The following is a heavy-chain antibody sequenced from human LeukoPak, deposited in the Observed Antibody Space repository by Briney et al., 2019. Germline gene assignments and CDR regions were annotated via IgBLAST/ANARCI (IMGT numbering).Heavy chain of an antibody. J-gene: IGHJ5*02. D-gene: IGHD5-24*01. CDR2: IYHSGST. CDR1: GYSISSGFY. V-gene: IGHV4-38-2*02. Sequence: SETLSLTCTVSGYSISSGFYWGWIRQPPGKGLECIGSIYHSGSTYYNPSLKSRVTISVDTSKNQFSLKLSSVTAADTAVYYCARRRDGYNYCFDPWGQGTLVTVSS. CDR3: ARRRDGYNYCFDP.